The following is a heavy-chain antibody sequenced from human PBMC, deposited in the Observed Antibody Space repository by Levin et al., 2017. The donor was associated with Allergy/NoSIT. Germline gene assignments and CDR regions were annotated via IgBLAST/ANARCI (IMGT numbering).Heavy chain of an antibody. D-gene: IGHD6-13*01. CDR3: ARENSSWYVDYYYYYMDV. V-gene: IGHV4-59*01. Sequence: SETLSLTCTVSGGSISSYYWSWIRQPPGKGLEWIGYIYYSGSTNYNPSLKSRVTISVDTSKNQFSLKLSSVTAADTAVYYCARENSSWYVDYYYYYMDVWGKGTTVTVSS. J-gene: IGHJ6*03. CDR2: IYYSGST. CDR1: GGSISSYY.